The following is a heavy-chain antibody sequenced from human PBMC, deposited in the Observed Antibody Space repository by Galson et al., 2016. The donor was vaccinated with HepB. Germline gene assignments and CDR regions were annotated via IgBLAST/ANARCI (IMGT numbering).Heavy chain of an antibody. D-gene: IGHD6-19*01. CDR2: VDVGIGNT. CDR1: GYTFTKYA. J-gene: IGHJ4*02. Sequence: SVKVSCKASGYTFTKYAIHWVRQAPGQGLEWMGMVDVGIGNTKYSQKFQGRVTITRDTPATTVYMELSSLTSQDTAVYYCARDRPAVAADFWGQGTLVTVSS. CDR3: ARDRPAVAADF. V-gene: IGHV1-3*01.